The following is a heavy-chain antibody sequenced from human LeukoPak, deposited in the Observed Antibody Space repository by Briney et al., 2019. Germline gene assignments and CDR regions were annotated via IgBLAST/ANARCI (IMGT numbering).Heavy chain of an antibody. CDR2: IFYSGSTN. CDR1: GASISTYY. Sequence: SETLSLTCTVSGASISTYYWSWIRQPPVKGLEWIGCIFYSGSTNSGNTNYNPSLKSRVTISVDTSKNQFSLKLSSVTAADTAVYYCARHSTIEPRSDYWGQGTLVTVSS. V-gene: IGHV4-59*08. J-gene: IGHJ4*02. CDR3: ARHSTIEPRSDY. D-gene: IGHD6-6*01.